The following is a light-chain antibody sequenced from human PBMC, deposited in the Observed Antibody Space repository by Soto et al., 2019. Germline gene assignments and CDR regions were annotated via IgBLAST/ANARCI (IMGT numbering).Light chain of an antibody. V-gene: IGLV2-14*01. Sequence: QSALTQPASMSGSPGQSITISCTGTSSDVGAYNYVSWFQQHPGKAPKLIIYEVALRPSGVSYRFSGSKSGNTASLTISGLQAEDEADYYCSSYTTSSTLVVFGGGTKLTVL. CDR3: SSYTTSSTLVV. CDR2: EVA. J-gene: IGLJ2*01. CDR1: SSDVGAYNY.